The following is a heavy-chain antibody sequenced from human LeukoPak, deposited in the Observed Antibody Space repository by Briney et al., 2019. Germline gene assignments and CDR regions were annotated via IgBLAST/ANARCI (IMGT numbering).Heavy chain of an antibody. CDR3: ALGGSSGWYYFDY. V-gene: IGHV6-1*01. CDR1: GDSVSSNSAA. D-gene: IGHD6-19*01. J-gene: IGHJ4*02. CDR2: TYYRSKWYN. Sequence: SQTLSLTCATSGDSVSSNSAAWNWIRQSPSRGLEWLGRTYYRSKWYNDYAVSVKSRIIINPDTSKNQFSLQLNSVTPEDTAVYYCALGGSSGWYYFDYWGQGTLVTVSS.